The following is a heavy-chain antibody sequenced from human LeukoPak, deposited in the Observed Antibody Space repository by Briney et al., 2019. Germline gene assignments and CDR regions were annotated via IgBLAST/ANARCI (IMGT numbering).Heavy chain of an antibody. Sequence: GGTLRLSCAASGFTVSSNYMNWVRQAPGKGLDYVSVIYTGGTTYYADSVKGRFTISRDNSRNTLYLEMNSLRVEDTAVYYCARGGYFSGIYYNHFDSWGRGTLVTVSS. CDR1: GFTVSSNY. J-gene: IGHJ4*02. CDR2: IYTGGTT. V-gene: IGHV3-53*01. D-gene: IGHD3-10*01. CDR3: ARGGYFSGIYYNHFDS.